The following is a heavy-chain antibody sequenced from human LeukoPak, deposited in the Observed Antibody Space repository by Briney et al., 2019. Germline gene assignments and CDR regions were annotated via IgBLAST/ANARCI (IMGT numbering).Heavy chain of an antibody. J-gene: IGHJ4*02. CDR1: GYTFTGYY. CDR2: INPNSGGT. CDR3: ARARGVAAAGTFDY. D-gene: IGHD6-13*01. V-gene: IGHV1-2*02. Sequence: ASVKVSCKASGYTFTGYYMHWVRQAPGQGLEWMGWINPNSGGTNYAQKFQGRVTMTRDTSISTAYMELSRLRSDDTAVYYCARARGVAAAGTFDYWGQGTLVTVSS.